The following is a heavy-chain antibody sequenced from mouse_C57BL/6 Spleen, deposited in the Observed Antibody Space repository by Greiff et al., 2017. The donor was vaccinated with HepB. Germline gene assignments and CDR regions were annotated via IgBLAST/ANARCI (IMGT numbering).Heavy chain of an antibody. CDR2: IHPSDSDT. CDR1: GYTFTSYW. D-gene: IGHD2-4*01. J-gene: IGHJ2*01. CDR3: ASYYDYDGYYFDY. V-gene: IGHV1-74*01. Sequence: QVHVKQPGAELVKPGASVKVSCKASGYTFTSYWMHWVKQRPGQGLEWIGRIHPSDSDTNYNQKFKGKATLTVDKSSSTAYMQLSSLTSEDSAVYYCASYYDYDGYYFDYWGQGTTLTVSS.